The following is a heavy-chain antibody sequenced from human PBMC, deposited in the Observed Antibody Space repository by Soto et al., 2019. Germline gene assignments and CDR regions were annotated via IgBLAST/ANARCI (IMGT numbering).Heavy chain of an antibody. D-gene: IGHD3-22*01. CDR1: GYSFTSYW. CDR3: ARGYYDSSGYSQYYYTVWTS. Sequence: GESLKISCKGSGYSFTSYWIGWVRQMPGKGLEWMGIIYPGDSDTRYSPSFQGQVTISADKSISTAYLQWSSLKASDTAMYYCARGYYDSSGYSQYYYTVWTSGAKGPRSPSP. CDR2: IYPGDSDT. J-gene: IGHJ6*02. V-gene: IGHV5-51*01.